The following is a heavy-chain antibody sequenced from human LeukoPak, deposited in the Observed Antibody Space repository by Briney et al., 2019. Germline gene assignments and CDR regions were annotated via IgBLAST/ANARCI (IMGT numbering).Heavy chain of an antibody. V-gene: IGHV3-15*01. CDR2: IKSKTDSGTT. CDR3: ARGGKIQLWPRRENYYYYMDV. CDR1: GFTFSSYS. Sequence: PGGSLRLSCAASGFTFSSYSMNWVRQAPGKGLEWVGRIKSKTDSGTTDYAAPVKGRFTISRDDSKNTLYLQMNSLRAEDTAVYYCARGGKIQLWPRRENYYYYMDVWGKGTTVTVSS. D-gene: IGHD5-18*01. J-gene: IGHJ6*03.